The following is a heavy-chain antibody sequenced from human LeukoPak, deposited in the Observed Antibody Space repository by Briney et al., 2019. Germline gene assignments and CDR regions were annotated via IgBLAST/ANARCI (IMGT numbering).Heavy chain of an antibody. CDR1: GFTFSSYG. J-gene: IGHJ4*02. CDR2: IKQDGSEK. CDR3: ARLKRNGYYDSSGYYYFDY. Sequence: PGRSLRLSCAASGFTFSSYGMHWVRQAPGKGLEWVANIKQDGSEKYYVDSVKGRFTISRDNAKNSLYLQMNSLRAEDTAVYYCARLKRNGYYDSSGYYYFDYWGQGTLVTVSS. V-gene: IGHV3-7*01. D-gene: IGHD3-22*01.